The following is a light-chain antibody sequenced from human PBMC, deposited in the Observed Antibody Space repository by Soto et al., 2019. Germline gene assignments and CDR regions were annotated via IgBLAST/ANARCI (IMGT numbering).Light chain of an antibody. Sequence: DIQLTQSPSFLSASVGDRVTIICRASQGIGNYLGWYQHKPGKAPKVLIYAASTLQSGVPSRFSGSGSGTEFTLTISSLQPEDSATYYCQPLNSLLTFGGGTKVEIK. J-gene: IGKJ4*01. CDR2: AAS. V-gene: IGKV1-9*01. CDR1: QGIGNY. CDR3: QPLNSLLT.